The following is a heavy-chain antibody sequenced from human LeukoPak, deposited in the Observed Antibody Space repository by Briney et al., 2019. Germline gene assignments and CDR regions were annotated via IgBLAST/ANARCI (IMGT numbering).Heavy chain of an antibody. J-gene: IGHJ4*02. CDR1: GFTFSSYV. CDR2: INERGDDTYYA. CDR3: AKADRGWGVITKD. Sequence: GGSLILSCAASGFTFSSYVMTWVRQAPGKGLEWVSSINERGDDTYYAYYADSVKGRFTISRDNSNIALYLQMNSLRAEDTAVYYCAKADRGWGVITKDWGQGTLVTVSS. D-gene: IGHD3-10*01. V-gene: IGHV3-23*01.